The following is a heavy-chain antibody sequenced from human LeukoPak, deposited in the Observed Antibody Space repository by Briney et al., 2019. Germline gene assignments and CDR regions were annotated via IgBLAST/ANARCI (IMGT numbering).Heavy chain of an antibody. CDR3: ARSPLRPYSSSPDYYYYYGMDV. CDR1: GYTFTSYY. J-gene: IGHJ6*02. V-gene: IGHV1-46*01. D-gene: IGHD6-13*01. Sequence: GASVKVSCKASGYTFTSYYMHWVRQAPGQGLEWMGIINPSGGSTSYAQKFQGRVTITADESTSTAYMELSSLRSEDTAVYYCARSPLRPYSSSPDYYYYYGMDVWGQGTTVTVSS. CDR2: INPSGGST.